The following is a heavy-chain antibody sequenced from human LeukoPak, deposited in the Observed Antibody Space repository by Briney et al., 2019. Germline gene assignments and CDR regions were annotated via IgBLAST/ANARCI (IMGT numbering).Heavy chain of an antibody. D-gene: IGHD6-19*01. Sequence: GGSLRLSCAASGFTFSSYSMNWVRQAPGEGLEWVSYISSLSGTIYYADSVKGRFTISRDNSKNTLYLQMNSLRAEDTAVYNCARGLRIAVAGNIDYWGQGTLVTVSS. V-gene: IGHV3-48*01. CDR2: ISSLSGTI. CDR3: ARGLRIAVAGNIDY. J-gene: IGHJ4*02. CDR1: GFTFSSYS.